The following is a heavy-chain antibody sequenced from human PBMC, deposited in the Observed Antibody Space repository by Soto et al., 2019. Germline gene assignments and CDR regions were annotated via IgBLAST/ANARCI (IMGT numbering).Heavy chain of an antibody. CDR1: GFTFSSYG. J-gene: IGHJ6*03. V-gene: IGHV3-30*18. CDR2: ISYDGSNK. D-gene: IGHD3-10*01. CDR3: AKDWNYGSGSPNRYYYYYMDV. Sequence: GGSLRLSCAASGFTFSSYGMHWVRQAPGKGLEWVAVISYDGSNKYYADSVKGRFTISRDNSKNTLYLQMNSLRAEDTAVYYCAKDWNYGSGSPNRYYYYYMDVWGKGTTVTVSS.